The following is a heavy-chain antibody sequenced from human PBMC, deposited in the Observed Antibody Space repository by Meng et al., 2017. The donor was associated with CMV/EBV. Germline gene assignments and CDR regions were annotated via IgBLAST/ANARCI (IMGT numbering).Heavy chain of an antibody. CDR3: ARESGYCFDY. J-gene: IGHJ4*02. V-gene: IGHV3-21*01. Sequence: GESLKISCAASGFTFSSYSMNWVRQAPGKGLEWVSSTSSSSYIYYAGSVKGRFTISRDNAKNSLYLQMNSLRPEDAAVYYCARESGYCFDYWGQGTLVTVSS. CDR2: TSSSSYI. CDR1: GFTFSSYS. D-gene: IGHD3-3*01.